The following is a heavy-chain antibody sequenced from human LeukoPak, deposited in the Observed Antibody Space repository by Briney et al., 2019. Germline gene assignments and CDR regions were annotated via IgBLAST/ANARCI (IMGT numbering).Heavy chain of an antibody. CDR3: ARALSSQPNTE. V-gene: IGHV4-30-2*01. J-gene: IGHJ4*02. D-gene: IGHD2-2*01. Sequence: SQTLSLTCTVSGGSISSGGYYWSWIRQPPGKGLEWIGYIYHSGSTYYNPSLKSRVTISVDRSKNQFSLKLSSVTAADTAVYYCARALSSQPNTEWGQGTLVTVSS. CDR2: IYHSGST. CDR1: GGSISSGGYY.